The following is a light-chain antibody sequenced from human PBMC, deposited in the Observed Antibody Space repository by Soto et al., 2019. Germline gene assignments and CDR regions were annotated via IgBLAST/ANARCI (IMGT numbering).Light chain of an antibody. CDR2: EVS. CDR1: SSDVGGYNY. CDR3: SSSGGSKV. J-gene: IGLJ2*01. Sequence: QSALTQPPSASGSPGQSVTISCTGTSSDVGGYNYVSWYQQHPGKAPKLIIYEVSKRTSGVPDRCSGSKSGNTASLTFSGLKAEAEADYYCSSSGGSKVFGGGTKFTVL. V-gene: IGLV2-8*01.